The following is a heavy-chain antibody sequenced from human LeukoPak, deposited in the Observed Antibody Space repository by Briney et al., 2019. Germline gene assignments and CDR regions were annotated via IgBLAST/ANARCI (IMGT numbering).Heavy chain of an antibody. J-gene: IGHJ4*02. CDR1: GYSFTSYW. D-gene: IGHD5-24*01. CDR3: ARLEMAHETWYFDY. V-gene: IGHV5-51*01. Sequence: PGDSLKISCKGSGYSFTSYWIGWVRQIPGKGLEWMGIIYPGDSDTRYSPSFQGQVTISADKSISTAYLHWSSLKASDTAMYYCARLEMAHETWYFDYWGQGTLVTVSS. CDR2: IYPGDSDT.